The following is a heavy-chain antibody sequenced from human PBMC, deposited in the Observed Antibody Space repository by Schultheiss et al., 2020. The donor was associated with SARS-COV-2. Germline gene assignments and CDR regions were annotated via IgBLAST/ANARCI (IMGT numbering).Heavy chain of an antibody. V-gene: IGHV4-59*01. Sequence: SQTLSLTCSVFGGSISSYYWSWIRQPPGKGLEWIGYIYYSGSTNYNPSLKSRVTISVDTSKNQFSLKLSSVTAADTAVYYCARVRAGYSLNWFDPWGQGTLVTVSS. CDR1: GGSISSYY. CDR2: IYYSGST. D-gene: IGHD6-13*01. CDR3: ARVRAGYSLNWFDP. J-gene: IGHJ5*02.